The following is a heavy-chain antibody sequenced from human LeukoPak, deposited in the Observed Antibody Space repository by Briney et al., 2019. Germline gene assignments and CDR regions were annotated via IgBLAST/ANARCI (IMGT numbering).Heavy chain of an antibody. J-gene: IGHJ4*02. CDR1: GFTFSSYA. Sequence: PGGSLRLSCAAPGFTFSSYAMSWVRQAPGKGLEWGSPISGSGDTYYADSVKGRFTISRDNSMNTLYLQLSSLRAEDTAIYYCAKDRITYYYGSSLDYWGQGTLVTVSS. D-gene: IGHD3-10*01. V-gene: IGHV3-23*01. CDR3: AKDRITYYYGSSLDY. CDR2: ISGSGDT.